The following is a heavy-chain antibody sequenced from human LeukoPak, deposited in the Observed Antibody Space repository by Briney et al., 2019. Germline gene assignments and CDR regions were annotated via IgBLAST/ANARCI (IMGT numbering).Heavy chain of an antibody. D-gene: IGHD6-19*01. CDR1: GYTLTELS. J-gene: IGHJ4*02. V-gene: IGHV1-24*01. CDR2: FDPEDGET. CDR3: ATAGYSSGWYYFDY. Sequence: ASVKVSCTVSGYTLTELSMRWVRQAPGKGLEWMGGFDPEDGETIYAQKFQGRVTMTEDTSTDTAYMELSSLRSEDTAVYYCATAGYSSGWYYFDYWGQGTLVTVSS.